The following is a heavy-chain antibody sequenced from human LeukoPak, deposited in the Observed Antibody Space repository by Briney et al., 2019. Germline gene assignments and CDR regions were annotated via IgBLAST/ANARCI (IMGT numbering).Heavy chain of an antibody. J-gene: IGHJ1*01. CDR1: GFTFGSYA. Sequence: GGSLRLSCAASGFTFGSYAMNWVRQAPGKGLEWVSAISSSGGYTYYADSVKGRFTISRDNSKNTLFLQMNRLRAEDTAVYYCAKDGSDFGDYDSYFQHWGQGTLVTVSS. D-gene: IGHD4-17*01. CDR2: ISSSGGYT. CDR3: AKDGSDFGDYDSYFQH. V-gene: IGHV3-23*01.